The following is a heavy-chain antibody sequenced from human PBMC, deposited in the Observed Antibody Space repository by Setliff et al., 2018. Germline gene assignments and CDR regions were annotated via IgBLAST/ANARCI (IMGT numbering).Heavy chain of an antibody. D-gene: IGHD3-22*01. V-gene: IGHV3-49*04. CDR1: GFTFGDYA. CDR3: TRAYYYDSSGSLSPDY. J-gene: IGHJ4*02. CDR2: IRSKAYGGTT. Sequence: GSLRLSCTASGFTFGDYAMSWVRQAPGKGLEWVGFIRSKAYGGTTEYAASVKGRFTISRDDSKSIAYLQMNSLKTEDTAVYYCTRAYYYDSSGSLSPDYWGQGTLVTVSS.